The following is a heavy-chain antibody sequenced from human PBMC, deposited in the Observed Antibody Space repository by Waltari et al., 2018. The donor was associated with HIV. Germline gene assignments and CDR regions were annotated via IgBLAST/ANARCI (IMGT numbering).Heavy chain of an antibody. CDR3: AREGRDFYDSSGFYLY. CDR1: GDSILSGSYY. CDR2: IYTSGST. D-gene: IGHD3-22*01. Sequence: QVQLQESGPGLVKPSQTLSLTCTVSGDSILSGSYYWTWIRQSAGKGLEWIGRIYTSGSTKYNPALKSRVTMSIDTSKNQFPLKLISLTAADTAVYYCAREGRDFYDSSGFYLYWGQGTLVAVSS. J-gene: IGHJ4*02. V-gene: IGHV4-61*02.